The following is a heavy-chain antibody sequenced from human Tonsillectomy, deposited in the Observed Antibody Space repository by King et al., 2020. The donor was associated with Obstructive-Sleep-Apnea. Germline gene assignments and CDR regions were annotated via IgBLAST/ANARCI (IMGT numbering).Heavy chain of an antibody. J-gene: IGHJ4*02. D-gene: IGHD4-17*01. CDR1: GGSISSGGYY. CDR3: ARASHSDDYEDY. CDR2: IYYSGST. V-gene: IGHV4-31*03. Sequence: QLQESGPGLVKPSQTLSLTCTVSGGSISSGGYYWSWIRQHPGKGLEFIGYIYYSGSTYYTPSLKSRVTISVATSKNQFSLKRSSVTAADTAVYYCARASHSDDYEDYWGQGTLVTVSS.